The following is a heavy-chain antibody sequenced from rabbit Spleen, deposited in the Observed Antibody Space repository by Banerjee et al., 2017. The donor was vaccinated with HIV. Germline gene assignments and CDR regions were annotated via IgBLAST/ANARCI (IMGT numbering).Heavy chain of an antibody. CDR2: INIATGKS. V-gene: IGHV1S45*01. Sequence: QEQLVESGGGLVQPEGSLTLTCTASGFSFSDKDVMCWVRQAPGKGLEWITCINIATGKSVYASWAKGRFTISKTSSTAVTLQMTSLTAADTATYFCARSAAANVYVPDYFNLWGQGTLVTVS. J-gene: IGHJ4*01. CDR1: GFSFSDKDV. CDR3: ARSAAANVYVPDYFNL. D-gene: IGHD6-1*01.